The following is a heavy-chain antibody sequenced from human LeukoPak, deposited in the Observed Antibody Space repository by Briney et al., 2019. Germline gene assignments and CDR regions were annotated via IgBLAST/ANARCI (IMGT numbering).Heavy chain of an antibody. Sequence: SETLSLTCAVYGGSFSGYYWNWIRQPPGKGLEWIGEINHSGSTNYNPSLKSRVTISVDTSKNQFSLKLSSVTAADTAVYYCARSKLAGDYWGQGTLVTVSS. CDR3: ARSKLAGDY. V-gene: IGHV4-34*01. D-gene: IGHD6-6*01. CDR1: GGSFSGYY. CDR2: INHSGST. J-gene: IGHJ4*02.